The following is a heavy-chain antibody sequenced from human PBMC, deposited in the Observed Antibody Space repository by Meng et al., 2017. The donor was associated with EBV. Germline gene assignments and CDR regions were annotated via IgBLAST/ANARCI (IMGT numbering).Heavy chain of an antibody. J-gene: IGHJ4*02. CDR1: GYTFTSYD. V-gene: IGHV1-18*01. Sequence: VPLGQSGAEVKKPGAAVKVYCKVSGYTFTSYDNSWVRQAPGQGLELMGWISAYNGNTNYAQKLQGRVTMTTDTSTSTAYMELRSLRSDDTAVYYCARGLNYFDYWGQGTLVTVSS. CDR2: ISAYNGNT. CDR3: ARGLNYFDY. D-gene: IGHD3-16*01.